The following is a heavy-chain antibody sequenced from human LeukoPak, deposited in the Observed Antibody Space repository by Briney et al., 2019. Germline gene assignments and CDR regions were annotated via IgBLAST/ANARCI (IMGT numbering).Heavy chain of an antibody. CDR3: AKDQYYDSKGWFDA. CDR2: ISTYNGNT. Sequence: ASVKVSCKASGYTFTSYAMNWVRQAPGQGLEWMGWISTYNGNTNYAPKLQGRVTMTTDTSTSTAYMELRSLRSDDTAVYYCAKDQYYDSKGWFDAWGQGTLVTVSS. V-gene: IGHV1-18*01. J-gene: IGHJ5*02. CDR1: GYTFTSYA. D-gene: IGHD3-22*01.